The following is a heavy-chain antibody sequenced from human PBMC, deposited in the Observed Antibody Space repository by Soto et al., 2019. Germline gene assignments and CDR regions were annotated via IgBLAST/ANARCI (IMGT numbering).Heavy chain of an antibody. V-gene: IGHV1-46*01. CDR2: INPSGDSI. Sequence: ASVKVSCKASGYSFSSYYMHWVRQAPGQGLEWMGVINPSGDSITYAQKFQGRVTMTKDTSTSTVFMEVSSLTSEDTAVFYCALAPNSNHQLTRYWGQGTLVTVSS. CDR3: ALAPNSNHQLTRY. CDR1: GYSFSSYY. D-gene: IGHD2-2*01. J-gene: IGHJ4*02.